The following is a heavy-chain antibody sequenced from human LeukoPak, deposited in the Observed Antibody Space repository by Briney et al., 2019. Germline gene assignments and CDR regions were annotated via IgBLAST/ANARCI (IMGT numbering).Heavy chain of an antibody. J-gene: IGHJ4*02. Sequence: GGSLRLSCAASGFTFSSYWMSWVRQAPGKGLEWVANIKQDGSEKYYVDSVKGRFTISRDNAKNSLYLQMNSLRAEDTAVYYCAREGGYPNEEAYYFDYWGQGTLVTVSS. CDR3: AREGGYPNEEAYYFDY. V-gene: IGHV3-7*01. CDR1: GFTFSSYW. D-gene: IGHD5-12*01. CDR2: IKQDGSEK.